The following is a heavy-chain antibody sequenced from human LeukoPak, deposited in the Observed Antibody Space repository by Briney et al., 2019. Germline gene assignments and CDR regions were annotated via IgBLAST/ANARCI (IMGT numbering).Heavy chain of an antibody. CDR2: VRRNYET. D-gene: IGHD2-2*01. CDR1: GFTLSGSH. V-gene: IGHV3-73*01. Sequence: GGSLRLSCATSGFTLSGSHMHWVRQAPGKGLEWVGHVRRNYETAYGASVKGRFTISRDDSENTAYLHMNNLKTEDTAIYFCARQTNSCHDYWGQGTLVTVSS. J-gene: IGHJ4*02. CDR3: ARQTNSCHDY.